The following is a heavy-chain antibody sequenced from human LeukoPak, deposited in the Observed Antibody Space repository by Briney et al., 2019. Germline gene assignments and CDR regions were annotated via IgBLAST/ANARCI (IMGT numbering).Heavy chain of an antibody. J-gene: IGHJ6*02. D-gene: IGHD2-2*01. CDR1: GGSMSSYY. Sequence: PSETLSLTCTVSGGSMSSYYWTWIRQPSGKGLEWIGYIYHSGSTSYNPSLKSRVIISLDTSKNQFSLKVTSVTAADTAVYYCARRQVDRLYGMDVWGQGTTVTVSS. CDR3: ARRQVDRLYGMDV. CDR2: IYHSGST. V-gene: IGHV4-59*01.